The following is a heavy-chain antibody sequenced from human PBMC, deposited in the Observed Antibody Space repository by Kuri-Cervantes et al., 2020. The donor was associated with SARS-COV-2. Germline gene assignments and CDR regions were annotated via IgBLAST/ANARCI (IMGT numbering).Heavy chain of an antibody. CDR1: GSTFSGSS. V-gene: IGHV1-58*02. J-gene: IGHJ5*02. D-gene: IGHD3-10*01. Sequence: SVKVSCKASGSTFSGSSIRWVRQARGQRLEWIGWIGLGSGNTDYAREFQERVTITRDMSTTTVYMELSGLRSDDTAMYYCARFYYRSINNWSDPWGQGTQVTVSS. CDR2: IGLGSGNT. CDR3: ARFYYRSINNWSDP.